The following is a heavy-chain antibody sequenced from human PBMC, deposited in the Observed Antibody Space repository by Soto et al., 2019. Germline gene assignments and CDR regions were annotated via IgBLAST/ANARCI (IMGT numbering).Heavy chain of an antibody. D-gene: IGHD3-16*01. CDR2: IRQDGGEK. Sequence: PGGSLRLSCAASGFTFGGYWMSWVRQAPGKGLEWVANIRQDGGEKYYADSVKGRFTISRDNAKNSLYLQMNSLRGDAAAVFYCARDHPAMIPVPAATVRFQHSGQGTLVTVCS. J-gene: IGHJ1*01. V-gene: IGHV3-7*01. CDR1: GFTFGGYW. CDR3: ARDHPAMIPVPAATVRFQH.